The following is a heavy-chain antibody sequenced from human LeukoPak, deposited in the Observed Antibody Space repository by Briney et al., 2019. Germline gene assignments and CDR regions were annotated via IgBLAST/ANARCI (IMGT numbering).Heavy chain of an antibody. V-gene: IGHV3-48*04. CDR2: ISSSSSAA. CDR3: ARWLYDAFDI. J-gene: IGHJ3*02. D-gene: IGHD5-12*01. Sequence: GGSLRLSCAASGFTFSAYTMNWVRQAPGKGLEWVSYISSSSSAAYYADSVKGRFTISRDNAKNSLYLQMNSLRAEDTAVYYCARWLYDAFDIWGQGTMVTVSS. CDR1: GFTFSAYT.